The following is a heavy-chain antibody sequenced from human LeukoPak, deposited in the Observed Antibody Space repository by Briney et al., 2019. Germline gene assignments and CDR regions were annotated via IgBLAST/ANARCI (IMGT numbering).Heavy chain of an antibody. D-gene: IGHD3-16*01. Sequence: GGSLRLSCAASGFTVSSNYMTWVRQAPGKGLEWVSVIYSGGTTYYADSVKDRFTISRASSKNTLYLQMNNLRAEDTAVYYCARDKVWDYFYYYMDVWGKGTTVTVSS. CDR1: GFTVSSNY. J-gene: IGHJ6*03. V-gene: IGHV3-53*01. CDR3: ARDKVWDYFYYYMDV. CDR2: IYSGGTT.